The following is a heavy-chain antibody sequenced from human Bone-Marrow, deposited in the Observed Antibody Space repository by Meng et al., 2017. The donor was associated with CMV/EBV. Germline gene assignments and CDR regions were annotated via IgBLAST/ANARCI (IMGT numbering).Heavy chain of an antibody. D-gene: IGHD2-2*01. Sequence: GGSLRLSCAASGFTFDDYAMHWVRQAPGKGLEWVSGISWNSGSIGYADSVKGRFTISRDNAKNSLYLHMNSLRAEDTALYYCAKGGYQLLYNWFDPWGQGTLVTVSS. J-gene: IGHJ5*02. CDR3: AKGGYQLLYNWFDP. CDR1: GFTFDDYA. CDR2: ISWNSGSI. V-gene: IGHV3-9*01.